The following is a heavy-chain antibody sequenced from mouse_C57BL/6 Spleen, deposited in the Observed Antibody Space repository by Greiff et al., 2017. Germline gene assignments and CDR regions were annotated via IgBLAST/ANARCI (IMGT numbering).Heavy chain of an antibody. CDR2: MYPGRGSN. CDR3: ARGAIYYDYDDEGYAMDY. CDR1: GYTFTSYW. J-gene: IGHJ4*01. Sequence: QVQLQQPGAELVKPGASVKMSCKASGYTFTSYWITWVKQRPGQGLEWIGDMYPGRGSNNYNEKFKSKATLTVDTSSSTAYMQRSSLTSEDSAVYYCARGAIYYDYDDEGYAMDYWGQGTSVAVSS. D-gene: IGHD2-4*01. V-gene: IGHV1-55*01.